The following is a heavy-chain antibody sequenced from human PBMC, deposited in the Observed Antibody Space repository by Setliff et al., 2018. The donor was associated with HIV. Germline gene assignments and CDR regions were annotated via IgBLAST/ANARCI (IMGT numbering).Heavy chain of an antibody. V-gene: IGHV4-39*02. CDR1: GGSLSGSSYY. J-gene: IGHJ4*02. CDR3: VFGLRFSPFDN. Sequence: LSLTCIVSGGSLSGSSYYWGWIRQSPGKGLEWIGSMYYSGSTYYNPSLKSRVTISVDTSKNHLSLKLTSVTAADTGLYYCVFGLRFSPFDNWGQGTLVTVSS. CDR2: MYYSGST. D-gene: IGHD5-12*01.